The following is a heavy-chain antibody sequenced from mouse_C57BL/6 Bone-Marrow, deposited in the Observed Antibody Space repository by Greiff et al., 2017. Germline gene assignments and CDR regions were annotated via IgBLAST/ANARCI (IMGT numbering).Heavy chain of an antibody. CDR3: EREMKLGLRYCDY. CDR1: GYTFTSYW. J-gene: IGHJ2*01. Sequence: QVQLQQPGAELVRPGTSVKLSCKASGYTFTSYWMHWVKQRPGQGLEWIGVIDPSDSYTNSNQKFKGKATLTVNTSSSTAYMQLNSLTAEYSAVYYCEREMKLGLRYCDYWGQGTTLTVSS. CDR2: IDPSDSYT. D-gene: IGHD1-1*01. V-gene: IGHV1-59*01.